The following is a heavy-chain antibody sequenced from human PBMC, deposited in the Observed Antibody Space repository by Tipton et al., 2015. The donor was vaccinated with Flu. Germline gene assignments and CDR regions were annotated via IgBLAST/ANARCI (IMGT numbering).Heavy chain of an antibody. Sequence: TLSLTCTVSGGSISSSPYYWGWIRQPPGKGLEWIGRIRYGGSSYYTPSLKSQVTISLDMSKDQFSLKLASVTAADTAIYYCAGVWSSFVATASLDYWGRGTLVTVSS. D-gene: IGHD1-1*01. V-gene: IGHV4-39*07. J-gene: IGHJ4*02. CDR1: GGSISSSPYY. CDR2: IRYGGSS. CDR3: AGVWSSFVATASLDY.